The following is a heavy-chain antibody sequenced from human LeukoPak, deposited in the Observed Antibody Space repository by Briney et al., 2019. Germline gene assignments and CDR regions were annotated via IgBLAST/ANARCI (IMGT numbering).Heavy chain of an antibody. D-gene: IGHD1-7*01. CDR2: IKPDGSEK. V-gene: IGHV3-7*03. CDR1: GFSFSSYW. J-gene: IGHJ1*01. Sequence: PGGSLRLSCAASGFSFSSYWMSWVRQAPGKGLEWVANIKPDGSEKYCVGSVKGRFTISRDNAKNSLYLQMNSLRAEDTAVYYCASYNWNLYFQHWGQGTLVTVSS. CDR3: ASYNWNLYFQH.